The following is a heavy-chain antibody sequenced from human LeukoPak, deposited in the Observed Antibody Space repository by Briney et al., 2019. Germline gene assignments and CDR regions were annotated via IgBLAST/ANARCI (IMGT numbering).Heavy chain of an antibody. J-gene: IGHJ6*02. V-gene: IGHV1-69*04. Sequence: SVKVSCKASGGTFSSYAISWVRQAPGQGLEWMGRIIPILGIANYAQKFQGRVTITADKSTSTAYMELSSLRSEDTAVYYCARVHAYYYRSGSAYYYYGMDVWGQGTTVTVSS. D-gene: IGHD3-10*01. CDR3: ARVHAYYYRSGSAYYYYGMDV. CDR2: IIPILGIA. CDR1: GGTFSSYA.